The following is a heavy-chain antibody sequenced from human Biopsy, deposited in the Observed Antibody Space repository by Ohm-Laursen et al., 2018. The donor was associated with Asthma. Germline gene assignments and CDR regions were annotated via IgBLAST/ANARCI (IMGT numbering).Heavy chain of an antibody. CDR1: GYTFISYA. J-gene: IGHJ3*02. D-gene: IGHD3-9*01. Sequence: GASVKVSCKASGYTFISYAIHWVRQAPGQRLEWMGWINAGNGNTKYSQKFQGRVTITRDTSASTAYMLLSSLRSEDTAVYYCARTYYDFLTRQVNDAFDIWGQGTMVTVSS. CDR3: ARTYYDFLTRQVNDAFDI. CDR2: INAGNGNT. V-gene: IGHV1-3*01.